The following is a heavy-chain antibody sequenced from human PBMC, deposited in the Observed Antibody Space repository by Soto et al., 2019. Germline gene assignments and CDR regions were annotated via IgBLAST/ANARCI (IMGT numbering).Heavy chain of an antibody. V-gene: IGHV4-34*01. CDR3: ASGVGLRAA. D-gene: IGHD5-18*01. Sequence: PSETLSLTCAVSGGSFSGYYWSWIRQPPEKGLERIGEIKHSGRPNHNPPLKGRVTISVYTSMNQFSLNLSSVAAACRCVYFCASGVGLRAAWGQGTLVTVSS. CDR2: IKHSGRP. CDR1: GGSFSGYY. J-gene: IGHJ5*02.